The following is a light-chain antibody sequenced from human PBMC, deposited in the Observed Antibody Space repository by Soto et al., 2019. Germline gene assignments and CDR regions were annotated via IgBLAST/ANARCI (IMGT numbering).Light chain of an antibody. Sequence: IHFTQSPSSLSASVGDRVTITCRASQGISSHLAWYQQKPGKAPKLLMYEASTLQSGVPSRFSGSRSGTDFTLAISSLQSEDFAVYYCQHYYYWPPWTFGQGTKVDIK. CDR1: QGISSH. CDR2: EAS. V-gene: IGKV1-9*01. CDR3: QHYYYWPPWT. J-gene: IGKJ1*01.